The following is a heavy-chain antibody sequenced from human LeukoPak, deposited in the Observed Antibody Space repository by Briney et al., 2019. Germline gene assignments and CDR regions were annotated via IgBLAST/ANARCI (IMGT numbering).Heavy chain of an antibody. D-gene: IGHD6-13*01. V-gene: IGHV3-7*01. Sequence: GAPRLSRVTSGFTFRNHLIDLVRPASRKGPEWGGNIKDDLSEKYYVDSVKGRFTISRDNAKNSLYLQMNTLRVEDTAVYYCARATHQGAMAAAGYFDYWGQGTLVTVSS. CDR1: GFTFRNHL. CDR2: IKDDLSEK. CDR3: ARATHQGAMAAAGYFDY. J-gene: IGHJ4*02.